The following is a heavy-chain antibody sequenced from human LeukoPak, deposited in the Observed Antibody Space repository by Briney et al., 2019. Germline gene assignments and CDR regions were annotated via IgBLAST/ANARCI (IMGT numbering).Heavy chain of an antibody. D-gene: IGHD1-1*01. V-gene: IGHV4-4*02. CDR1: GGSISSSW. CDR2: IYHSGST. Sequence: SGTLSLTCAVSGGSISSSWWSWVRQPPGKGLEWIGYIYHSGSTNYNPSLRSRVTISVDTSKNQFSLKLSSVTAADTAVYYCARELPSAADWKHQLGGYYFDYWGQGTLVTVSS. CDR3: ARELPSAADWKHQLGGYYFDY. J-gene: IGHJ4*02.